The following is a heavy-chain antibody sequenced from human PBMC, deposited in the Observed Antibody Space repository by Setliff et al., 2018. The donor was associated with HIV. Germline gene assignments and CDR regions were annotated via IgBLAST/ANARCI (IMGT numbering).Heavy chain of an antibody. CDR2: IYYSGST. CDR3: ARLSSYRSSSYYFDY. D-gene: IGHD6-6*01. V-gene: IGHV4-39*01. J-gene: IGHJ4*02. Sequence: TLSLTCTVSGGSISSSSYYWIWVRQPPGEGLEWIGNIYYSGSTYYNPSLKSRTTISVDTSQNQFSLKLTSVTAADTAVYYCARLSSYRSSSYYFDYWGQGALVTVSS. CDR1: GGSISSSSYY.